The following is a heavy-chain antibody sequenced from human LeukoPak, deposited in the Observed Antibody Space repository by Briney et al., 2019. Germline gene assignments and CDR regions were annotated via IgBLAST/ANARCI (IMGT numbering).Heavy chain of an antibody. V-gene: IGHV1-2*02. J-gene: IGHJ4*02. Sequence: ASVKVSCKASGYAFTGYYIHWVRQAPGQGLEWMGWINPNSGGTNYAQKFQGRVTMTRDTSISTAYMELSRLTSDDTAVYYCARDAIVRDYSNSDYWGQGTLVTVSS. CDR2: INPNSGGT. CDR1: GYAFTGYY. CDR3: ARDAIVRDYSNSDY. D-gene: IGHD4-11*01.